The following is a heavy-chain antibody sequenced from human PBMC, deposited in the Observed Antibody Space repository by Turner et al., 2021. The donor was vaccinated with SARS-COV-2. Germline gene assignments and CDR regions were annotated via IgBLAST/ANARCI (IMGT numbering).Heavy chain of an antibody. D-gene: IGHD3-10*01. V-gene: IGHV3-30*18. CDR2: ISYDGSNK. CDR3: AKDGAPFLLYFGEPTFYFDY. J-gene: IGHJ4*02. CDR1: GFTFSSYG. Sequence: QVQLVESGGGVVPPGRSLRLSCAASGFTFSSYGMHWVRQAPGKGLEWVAVISYDGSNKYYAYSVKGRFTISRNNSKNTLYLQMNSLRAEDTAVYYCAKDGAPFLLYFGEPTFYFDYWGQGTLVTVSS.